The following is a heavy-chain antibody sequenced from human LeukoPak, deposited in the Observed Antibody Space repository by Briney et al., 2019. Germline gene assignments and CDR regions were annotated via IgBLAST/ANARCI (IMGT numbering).Heavy chain of an antibody. J-gene: IGHJ3*02. CDR2: FDPEDGET. D-gene: IGHD3-22*01. V-gene: IGHV1-24*01. CDR1: GYTLTELS. Sequence: ASVKVSCKVSGYTLTELSMHWVRQAPGKGLEWMGGFDPEDGETIYAQKFQGRVTMTEDTSTDTAYMELRSLRSDDTAVYYCARDGPLYYYDSSGRYVAFDIWGQGTMVTVSS. CDR3: ARDGPLYYYDSSGRYVAFDI.